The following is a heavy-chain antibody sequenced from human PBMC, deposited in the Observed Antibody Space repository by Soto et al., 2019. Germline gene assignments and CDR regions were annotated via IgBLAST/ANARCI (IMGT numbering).Heavy chain of an antibody. J-gene: IGHJ3*02. CDR1: GFTSWDYH. Sequence: QVQLVESGGGLVRPGGSLRLSCAASGFTSWDYHMSWIRQAPGKGREWVSYISRSGSPIYYADSVKGRFTISRDNAENSLYLQMNSLRAEDTAVYYCVREGRSSASCNTGCAFDIWGQGTMVTVSS. CDR3: VREGRSSASCNTGCAFDI. D-gene: IGHD2-2*02. CDR2: ISRSGSPI. V-gene: IGHV3-11*01.